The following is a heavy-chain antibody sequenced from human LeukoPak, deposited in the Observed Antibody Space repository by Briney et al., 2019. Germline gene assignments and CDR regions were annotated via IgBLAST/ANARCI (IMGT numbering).Heavy chain of an antibody. Sequence: SGTLSLTCGVSGGSITHTNYWTWVRQPPGKGLEWVGEVNLQGSANYNPSLMGRVAISVDKSENHVSLQLTSVTAADTAVYYCAREGGPYRPLDYSGQGTLVTVSS. V-gene: IGHV4-4*02. CDR2: VNLQGSA. CDR3: AREGGPYRPLDY. J-gene: IGHJ4*02. CDR1: GGSITHTNY.